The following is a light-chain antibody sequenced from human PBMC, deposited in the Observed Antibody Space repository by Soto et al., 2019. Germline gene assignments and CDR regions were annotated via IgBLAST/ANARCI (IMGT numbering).Light chain of an antibody. CDR3: GTWDSSLSAVV. Sequence: QSVLTQPPSVSASPGQKVTISCSGSSSNIGNNYVSWYQQLPGTAPKLLINYNNKRPSGIPDRFSGSKSGTSATLGITGLQTGDEADDYCGTWDSSLSAVVFGGGTKLTVL. V-gene: IGLV1-51*01. CDR1: SSNIGNNY. CDR2: YNN. J-gene: IGLJ2*01.